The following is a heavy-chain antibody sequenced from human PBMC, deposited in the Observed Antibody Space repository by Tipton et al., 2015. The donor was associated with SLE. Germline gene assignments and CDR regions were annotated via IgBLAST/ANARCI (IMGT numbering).Heavy chain of an antibody. D-gene: IGHD5-12*01. CDR3: ARLISAYDCNFDY. Sequence: QMQLVQSRAEVREPGASVKLSCMPSGYSFTSHYIHWVRQAPGQGLEWMGTINPTGTSTTYAQKFQGRVTVTRDTSTSTVYMQLGSLRSEDTAIYYCARLISAYDCNFDYWGQGTLVTVSS. V-gene: IGHV1-46*01. CDR2: INPTGTST. J-gene: IGHJ4*02. CDR1: GYSFTSHY.